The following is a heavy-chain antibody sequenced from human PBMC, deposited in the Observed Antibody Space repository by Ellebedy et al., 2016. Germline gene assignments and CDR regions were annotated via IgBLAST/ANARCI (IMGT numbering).Heavy chain of an antibody. V-gene: IGHV3-30*03. J-gene: IGHJ4*02. D-gene: IGHD1-14*01. Sequence: GGSLRLSCAASGFTFSSYGMHWVRQAPGKGLEWVAVISYDGSNKYYADSVKGRFTISRDNAKNSLYLQMNSLRDEDTAVYYCASRTDYWGQGTLVTVSS. CDR3: ASRTDY. CDR2: ISYDGSNK. CDR1: GFTFSSYG.